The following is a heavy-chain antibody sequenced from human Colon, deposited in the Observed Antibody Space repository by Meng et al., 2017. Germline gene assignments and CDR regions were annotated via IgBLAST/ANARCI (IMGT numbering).Heavy chain of an antibody. D-gene: IGHD2-2*02. Sequence: SETLSLTCTVSGGSMTNYYWTWIRQPPGKGLEWIGYVYDNGATKYNPSLKSRVAMSVATAKNQFSLTLRSVTAADTAVFYCGRDRVRGRSSYNYYAMDVWGQGTTVTVSS. CDR3: GRDRVRGRSSYNYYAMDV. CDR1: GGSMTNYY. J-gene: IGHJ6*02. V-gene: IGHV4-59*01. CDR2: VYDNGAT.